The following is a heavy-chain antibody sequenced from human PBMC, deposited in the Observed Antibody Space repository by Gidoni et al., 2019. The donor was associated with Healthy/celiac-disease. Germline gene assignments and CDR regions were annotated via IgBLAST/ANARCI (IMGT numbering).Heavy chain of an antibody. Sequence: QVQLVESGGGVVQPGRSLRLSCAASGFTFSSYGMHWVRQAPGKGLEWVAVIWYDGSNKYYADSVKGRFTISRDNSKNTLYLQMNSLRAEDTAVYYCARDSYGGAFDIWGQGTMVTVSS. V-gene: IGHV3-33*01. CDR2: IWYDGSNK. CDR1: GFTFSSYG. J-gene: IGHJ3*02. D-gene: IGHD5-18*01. CDR3: ARDSYGGAFDI.